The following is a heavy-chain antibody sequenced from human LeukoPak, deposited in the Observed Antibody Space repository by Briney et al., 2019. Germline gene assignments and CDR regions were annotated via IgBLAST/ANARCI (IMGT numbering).Heavy chain of an antibody. D-gene: IGHD6-13*01. CDR2: VNSDGSTT. V-gene: IGHV3-74*01. J-gene: IGHJ4*02. CDR1: GFPFSNYW. Sequence: GGSLRLSCAASGFPFSNYWMHWVRQAPGKGLVWVSRVNSDGSTTNYADSVKGRFTISRDNAENTLYMRMNSLRPEDTAVYYCARGYYSSSRFDSWGQGTLVTVSS. CDR3: ARGYYSSSRFDS.